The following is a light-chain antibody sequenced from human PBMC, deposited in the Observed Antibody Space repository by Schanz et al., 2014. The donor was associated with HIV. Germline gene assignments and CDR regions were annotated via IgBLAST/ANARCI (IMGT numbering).Light chain of an antibody. V-gene: IGLV2-8*01. J-gene: IGLJ3*02. CDR1: SSDVGAYNS. Sequence: QSALTQPASVSGSPGQLITISCTGTSSDVGAYNSVSWWQQQHPGKAPKLLIYEVTKWPSGVPDRFSGSKSGNTASLTVSGLQAEDEADYYCSSYAGSNTWVFGGGTKLTVL. CDR3: SSYAGSNTWV. CDR2: EVT.